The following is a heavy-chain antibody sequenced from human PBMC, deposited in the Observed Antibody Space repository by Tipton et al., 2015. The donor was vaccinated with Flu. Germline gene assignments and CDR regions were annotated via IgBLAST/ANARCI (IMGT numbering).Heavy chain of an antibody. CDR3: ARLSYYDVDLKNFYFDY. V-gene: IGHV4-59*02. D-gene: IGHD3-10*02. CDR1: GDSVSSYY. J-gene: IGHJ4*02. Sequence: TLSLTCTVSGDSVSSYYWSWVRQPPGKGLEWIGYIYYSGSTNYNPSLKSRVTISVDTSKNQFSVKLSSVAAADTAVYYCARLSYYDVDLKNFYFDYWGQGALVTVSS. CDR2: IYYSGST.